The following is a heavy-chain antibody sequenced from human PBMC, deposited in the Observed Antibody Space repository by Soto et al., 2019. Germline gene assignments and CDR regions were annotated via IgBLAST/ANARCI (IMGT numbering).Heavy chain of an antibody. CDR2: INAGNGNT. D-gene: IGHD3-10*01. CDR3: ARDIWFGEFLYFDY. J-gene: IGHJ4*02. Sequence: ASVKVSCKASGYTFTSYAMHWVRQAPGQRLEWMGWINAGNGNTKYSQKFQGRVTITRDTSASTAYMELSSLRSEDTAVYYCARDIWFGEFLYFDYWGQGTLVTVSS. CDR1: GYTFTSYA. V-gene: IGHV1-3*01.